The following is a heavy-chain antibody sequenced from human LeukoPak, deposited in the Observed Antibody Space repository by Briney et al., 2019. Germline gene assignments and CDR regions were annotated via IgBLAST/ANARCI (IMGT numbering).Heavy chain of an antibody. CDR3: ARSVGYCSSTSCYGEGYYFDY. J-gene: IGHJ4*02. CDR2: ISSNGGST. D-gene: IGHD2-2*01. Sequence: GGSPRLSCAASGFTFSSYAMHWVRQAPGKGLEYVSAISSNGGSTYYANSVKGRFTISRDNSKNTLYLQMGSLRAEDMAVYYCARSVGYCSSTSCYGEGYYFDYWGQGTLVTVSS. CDR1: GFTFSSYA. V-gene: IGHV3-64*01.